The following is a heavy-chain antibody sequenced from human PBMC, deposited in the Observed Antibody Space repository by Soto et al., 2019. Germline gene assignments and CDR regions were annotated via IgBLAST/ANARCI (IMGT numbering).Heavy chain of an antibody. CDR1: GYIFTTYY. Sequence: QVQLVQSGAEVKEPGASVKVSCKASGYIFTTYYIHWVRQAPGQGLEWIGIINPNGGGTTYAQKSQGQVTMTRDTPTSPVYMDLSTREPGATALFYWPRARLGTFFVNLDPGGQGAWSPSPQ. D-gene: IGHD6-19*01. CDR3: PRARLGTFFVNLDP. J-gene: IGHJ5*02. V-gene: IGHV1-46*01. CDR2: INPNGGGT.